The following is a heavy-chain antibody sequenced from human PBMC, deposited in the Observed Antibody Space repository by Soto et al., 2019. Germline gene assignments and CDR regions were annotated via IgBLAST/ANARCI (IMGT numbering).Heavy chain of an antibody. D-gene: IGHD3-16*02. CDR3: ARDRADIVTNYHPMFDS. Sequence: GGSLRLSCAASGFSLSNYVMNWVRQAPGKGLEWISSIGSSSGTMFHADSVKGRFTISTDSAKNSLYLQMNGLIAEDTAIYYCARDRADIVTNYHPMFDSWGLGTLVTVSS. V-gene: IGHV3-48*01. CDR2: IGSSSGTM. CDR1: GFSLSNYV. J-gene: IGHJ4*02.